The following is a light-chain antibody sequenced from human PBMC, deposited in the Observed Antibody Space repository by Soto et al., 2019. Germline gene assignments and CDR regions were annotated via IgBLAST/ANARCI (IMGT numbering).Light chain of an antibody. CDR3: SSYTSSSTRV. CDR1: SSDVGGYNY. CDR2: DVS. J-gene: IGLJ1*01. V-gene: IGLV2-14*01. Sequence: QSVLTQPASVSGSPGHSITISCTGTSSDVGGYNYVSWYQQHPGKAPKLMIYDVSNRPSGVSNRFSGSKSGNTASLTISGLQAEDEAXYYCSSYTSSSTRVFGTGTKVTVL.